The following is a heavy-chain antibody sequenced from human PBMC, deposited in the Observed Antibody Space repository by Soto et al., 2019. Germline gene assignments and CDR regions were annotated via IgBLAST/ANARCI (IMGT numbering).Heavy chain of an antibody. CDR3: ARHGDTVATSHFAY. V-gene: IGHV4-59*08. CDR2: IYYSGST. J-gene: IGHJ4*02. CDR1: GGSISSYY. D-gene: IGHD5-12*01. Sequence: QVQLQESGPGLVKPSETLSLTCTVSGGSISSYYWSWIRQPPGKGLEWIGYIYYSGSTNYNPSLKSRAPISVDTSRNQFSLKLSSVTAADTAVYYCARHGDTVATSHFAYWGQGTLVTVSS.